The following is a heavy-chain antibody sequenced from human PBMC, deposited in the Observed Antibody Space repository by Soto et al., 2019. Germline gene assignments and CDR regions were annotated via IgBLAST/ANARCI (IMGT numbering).Heavy chain of an antibody. CDR3: ARDHPSPYCSSTSCYGVAFDI. V-gene: IGHV1-18*01. J-gene: IGHJ3*02. Sequence: ASVKVSCKASGYTFTSYGISWVRQAPGQGLEWMGWISAYNGNTNYAQKLQGRVTMTTDTSTSTAYMELRSLRSDDTAVYYCARDHPSPYCSSTSCYGVAFDIWGQGTMVTVS. CDR1: GYTFTSYG. D-gene: IGHD2-2*01. CDR2: ISAYNGNT.